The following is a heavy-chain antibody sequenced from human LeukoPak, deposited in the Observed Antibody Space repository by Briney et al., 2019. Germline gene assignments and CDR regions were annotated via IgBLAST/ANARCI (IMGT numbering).Heavy chain of an antibody. CDR1: GFGYSNYW. CDR2: INQDGSER. CDR3: ARVYGSGTYPYYFDY. V-gene: IGHV3-7*01. D-gene: IGHD3-10*01. J-gene: IGHJ4*02. Sequence: PGGSLRLSCTASGFGYSNYWMTWVRQAPGKGLEWVATINQDGSERDYVDSVKGRFTISRDNAKNSLYLQMNSLRAEDTAVFYCARVYGSGTYPYYFDYWGQGTLVTVSS.